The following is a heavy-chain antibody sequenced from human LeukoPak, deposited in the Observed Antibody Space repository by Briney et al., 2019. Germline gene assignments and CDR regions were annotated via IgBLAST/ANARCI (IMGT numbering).Heavy chain of an antibody. CDR3: ARVLGSGWYGLIDY. V-gene: IGHV3-64*01. D-gene: IGHD6-19*01. Sequence: GGSLRLSCAASGFTFSSYAMHWVRQAPGKGLEYVSAISSNGGSTYYANSVKGRFTISRDNSKNTLYLQMGSLRAEDMAVYYCARVLGSGWYGLIDYWGQGTLVTVSS. J-gene: IGHJ4*02. CDR2: ISSNGGST. CDR1: GFTFSSYA.